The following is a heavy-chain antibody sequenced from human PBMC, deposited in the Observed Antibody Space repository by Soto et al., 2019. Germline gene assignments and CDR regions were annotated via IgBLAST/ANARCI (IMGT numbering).Heavy chain of an antibody. CDR2: IYSGGST. CDR1: GFTVSSNY. D-gene: IGHD6-19*01. J-gene: IGHJ3*02. CDR3: ARVAAALAGTINAFDI. Sequence: EVQLVESGGGLVQPGGSLRLSCAASGFTVSSNYMSWVRQAPGKGLEWVSVIYSGGSTYYADSVKGRFTISRHNSKNTLYLQMNSLRAEDTAVYYCARVAAALAGTINAFDIWGQGTMVTVSS. V-gene: IGHV3-53*04.